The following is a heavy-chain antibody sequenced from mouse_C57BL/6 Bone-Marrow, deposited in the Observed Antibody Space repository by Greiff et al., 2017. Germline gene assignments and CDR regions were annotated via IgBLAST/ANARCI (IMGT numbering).Heavy chain of an antibody. CDR1: GYSFTGYY. D-gene: IGHD2-4*01. Sequence: EVQLQQSGPELVKPGASVKISCKASGYSFTGYYMNWVKQSPEKSLEWIGEINPSTGGTTYNQKFKAKATLTVDKSSSTAYMPLKSLTSEDSAVYYCARIYYDYDGFAYWGQGTLVTVSA. V-gene: IGHV1-42*01. CDR2: INPSTGGT. J-gene: IGHJ3*01. CDR3: ARIYYDYDGFAY.